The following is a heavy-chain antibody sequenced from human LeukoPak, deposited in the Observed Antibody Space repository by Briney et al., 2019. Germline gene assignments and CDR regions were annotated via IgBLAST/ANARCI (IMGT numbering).Heavy chain of an antibody. CDR1: GFTFSSYW. Sequence: GGSLRLSCAASGFTFSSYWMSWVRQAPGKGLEWVANIKQDGSEKYYVDSVKGRFTISRDNAKNSLYLQMNSLRAEDTAVYYCASSQWELLDYYGMDAWGQGTTVTVSS. CDR2: IKQDGSEK. V-gene: IGHV3-7*01. J-gene: IGHJ6*02. D-gene: IGHD1-26*01. CDR3: ASSQWELLDYYGMDA.